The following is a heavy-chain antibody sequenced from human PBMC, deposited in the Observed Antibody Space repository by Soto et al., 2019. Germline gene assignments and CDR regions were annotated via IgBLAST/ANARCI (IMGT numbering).Heavy chain of an antibody. Sequence: GGSLRLSCAASGFTFSDHYMDWVRQAPGKGLEWVGRIRNRPNSYTTQYAASVKGRFAVLRDDSENLVYLQMNDLKTEDTAVYYCVRDSGRGFYFDYWGQGTQVTVSS. V-gene: IGHV3-72*01. D-gene: IGHD3-10*01. J-gene: IGHJ4*02. CDR2: IRNRPNSYTT. CDR3: VRDSGRGFYFDY. CDR1: GFTFSDHY.